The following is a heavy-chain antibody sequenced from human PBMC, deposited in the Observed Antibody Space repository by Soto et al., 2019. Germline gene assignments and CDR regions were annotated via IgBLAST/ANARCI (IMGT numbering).Heavy chain of an antibody. CDR1: GLTISNAW. CDR2: IKTNTEGGTT. CDR3: TTGSVEGV. V-gene: IGHV3-15*07. D-gene: IGHD2-15*01. Sequence: ESGGGFIYPGGSLRLSCAASGLTISNAWMNWVRQAPGKGLEWVGRIKTNTEGGTTDYAAAVKGRFTVSGDDSKNTLYLQMNSLKTEDTAVYYCTTGSVEGVWGQGTTVTVSS. J-gene: IGHJ6*02.